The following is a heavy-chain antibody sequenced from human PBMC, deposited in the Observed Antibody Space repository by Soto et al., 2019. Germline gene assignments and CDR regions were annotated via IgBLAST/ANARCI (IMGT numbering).Heavy chain of an antibody. J-gene: IGHJ4*02. CDR3: ATETQVGATFFDY. CDR2: FDPEDGET. V-gene: IGHV1-24*01. CDR1: GYTLHELS. D-gene: IGHD1-26*01. Sequence: GSSVKVSCKVSGYTLHELSMYWVRPAPGKGLEWMGGFDPEDGETVYAQKFQGRVTMTEDTSTDRAYMELSSLRSEDTAVYYCATETQVGATFFDYWGQGTQVTVSS.